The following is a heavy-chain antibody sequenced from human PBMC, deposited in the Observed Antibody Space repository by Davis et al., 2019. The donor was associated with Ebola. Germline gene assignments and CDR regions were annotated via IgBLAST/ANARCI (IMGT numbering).Heavy chain of an antibody. CDR2: IKEDGSQK. CDR1: GFTFNNNW. Sequence: GESLKISCAVSGFTFNNNWMSWVRQVPGRGPEWVAKIKEDGSQKYYVDSVKGRFTISRDNSQNTLYLQMNGLRAEDTAVYYCAKGDNSGWYGFDYWGQGTLVTVSS. V-gene: IGHV3-7*01. D-gene: IGHD6-19*01. J-gene: IGHJ4*02. CDR3: AKGDNSGWYGFDY.